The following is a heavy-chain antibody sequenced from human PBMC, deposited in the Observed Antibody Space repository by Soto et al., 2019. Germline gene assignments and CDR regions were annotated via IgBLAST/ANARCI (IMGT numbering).Heavy chain of an antibody. D-gene: IGHD3-10*01. J-gene: IGHJ4*02. CDR3: ARRRSGSLVRGVIRIFDY. CDR2: INHSGST. CDR1: GGSFSGYY. V-gene: IGHV4-34*01. Sequence: QVQLQQWGAGLLKPSETLSLTCAVYGGSFSGYYWSWIRQPPGKGLEWIGEINHSGSTNYNPSLKSRFTISVDTSKNHFSLKLSSVTAAGTAVYYCARRRSGSLVRGVIRIFDYWGQGTLVTVSS.